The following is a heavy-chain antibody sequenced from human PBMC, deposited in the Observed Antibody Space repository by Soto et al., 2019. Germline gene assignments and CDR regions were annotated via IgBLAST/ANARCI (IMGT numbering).Heavy chain of an antibody. D-gene: IGHD3-3*01. J-gene: IGHJ4*02. V-gene: IGHV6-1*01. CDR3: ARARGDFWSGYYPRIDY. CDR1: GDSVSSNSAA. Sequence: PSQTLSLTCAISGDSVSSNSAAWNWIRQSPSRGLEWLGRTYYRSKWYNDYAVSVKNRITINPDTSKNQFSLQLNSVTPEDTAVYYCARARGDFWSGYYPRIDYWGQGTLVTVSS. CDR2: TYYRSKWYN.